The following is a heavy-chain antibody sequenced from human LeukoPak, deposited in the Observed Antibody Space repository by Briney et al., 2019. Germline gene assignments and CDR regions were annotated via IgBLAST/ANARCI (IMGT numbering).Heavy chain of an antibody. V-gene: IGHV4-39*01. Sequence: SETLSLTCTVSGGSISSSSYYWGWIRQPPGKGLEWIGSIYYSGSTYYNPSLKSRVTKSVDTSKNQFSLKLSSVTAADTAVYYCARHRPGPNWFDPWGQGTLVTVSS. J-gene: IGHJ5*02. CDR2: IYYSGST. CDR3: ARHRPGPNWFDP. CDR1: GGSISSSSYY.